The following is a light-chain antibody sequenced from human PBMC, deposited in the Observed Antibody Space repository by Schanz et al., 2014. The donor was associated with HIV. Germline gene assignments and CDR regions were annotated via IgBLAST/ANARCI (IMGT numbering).Light chain of an antibody. CDR2: DVS. J-gene: IGLJ2*01. V-gene: IGLV2-14*01. Sequence: HSALTQPASVSGSPGQSITISCTGTSSDVGGYNYVSWYQQHPGKAPKLMIYDVSDRPSGVSNRFSGSKSGNTASLTISGLQAEDEADYYCQSFDNSLSGVVFGGGTKLTVL. CDR3: QSFDNSLSGVV. CDR1: SSDVGGYNY.